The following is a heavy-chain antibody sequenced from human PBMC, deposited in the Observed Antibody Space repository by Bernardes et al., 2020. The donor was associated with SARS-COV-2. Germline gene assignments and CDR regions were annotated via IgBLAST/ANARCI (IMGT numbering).Heavy chain of an antibody. D-gene: IGHD2-2*02. CDR1: GFTFSSYA. CDR2: ISGSGGST. V-gene: IGHV3-23*01. J-gene: IGHJ4*02. CDR3: AKPQSYCSSTSCYTGHFDY. Sequence: GSLSLSCAASGFTFSSYAMSWVRQAPGKGLEWVSAISGSGGSTYYADSVKGRFTISRDNSKNTLYLQMNSLRAEDTAVYYCAKPQSYCSSTSCYTGHFDYWGQGTLVTVSS.